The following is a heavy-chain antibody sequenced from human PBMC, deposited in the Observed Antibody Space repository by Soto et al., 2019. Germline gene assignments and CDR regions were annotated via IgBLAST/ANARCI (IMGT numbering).Heavy chain of an antibody. J-gene: IGHJ6*02. CDR1: GYSFTRYY. Sequence: QVQLVQSGAEVKKPGASVKVSCKASGYSFTRYYMHWVRQAPGQGLEWMGIINPSSGSTNYAQKFQGRVTMTRDMSTNTDYMEMSSLRSEDTAVYYCARDRVYGAHYYYGMDVWGQGTTVTVSS. D-gene: IGHD4-17*01. V-gene: IGHV1-46*01. CDR2: INPSSGST. CDR3: ARDRVYGAHYYYGMDV.